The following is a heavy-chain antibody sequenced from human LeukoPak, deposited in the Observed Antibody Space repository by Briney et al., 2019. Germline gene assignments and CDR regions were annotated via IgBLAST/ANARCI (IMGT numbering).Heavy chain of an antibody. V-gene: IGHV3-7*03. D-gene: IGHD6-13*01. Sequence: GGSLRLSCAASGFTFSSYWMSWVRQAPGKGLEWVANIKQDGSEKYYVDSVKGRFTISRDNAKNSLYLQMNSLRAEDTAVYYCARDAYGYSSSRWDYFDYWGQGTLVTVSS. J-gene: IGHJ4*02. CDR2: IKQDGSEK. CDR1: GFTFSSYW. CDR3: ARDAYGYSSSRWDYFDY.